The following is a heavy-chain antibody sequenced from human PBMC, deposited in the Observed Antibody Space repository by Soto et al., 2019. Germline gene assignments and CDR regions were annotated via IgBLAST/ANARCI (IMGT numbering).Heavy chain of an antibody. CDR3: ALGAGQAHGSGSPFDF. CDR1: GYTFTNSD. Sequence: ASVKVSCKVSGYTFTNSDMNWLRQAPGQGLEWMGWINTYNGNTNYAQKLQCRVTMTTDTSTSTAYMELRSLRSDDTAVYYCALGAGQAHGSGSPFDFWGQGTPVTVSS. CDR2: INTYNGNT. D-gene: IGHD3-16*01. V-gene: IGHV1-18*04. J-gene: IGHJ4*02.